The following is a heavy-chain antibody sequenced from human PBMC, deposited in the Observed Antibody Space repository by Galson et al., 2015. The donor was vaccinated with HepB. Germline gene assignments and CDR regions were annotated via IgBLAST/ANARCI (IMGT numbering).Heavy chain of an antibody. J-gene: IGHJ4*02. Sequence: SLRLSCAASRFTFSNYGMHWVRQAPGKGLERVAVISYDGSNKYYADSVKGRFTISRDNSKNTLYLQMNSLRTEDTAVYYCAKGGYGSGSLYYFDSWGQGTLVTVSS. V-gene: IGHV3-30*18. CDR2: ISYDGSNK. D-gene: IGHD3-10*01. CDR1: RFTFSNYG. CDR3: AKGGYGSGSLYYFDS.